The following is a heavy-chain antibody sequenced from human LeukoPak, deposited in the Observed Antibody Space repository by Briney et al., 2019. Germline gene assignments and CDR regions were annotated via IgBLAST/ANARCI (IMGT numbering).Heavy chain of an antibody. D-gene: IGHD2-8*02. CDR1: SSGGYY. CDR2: ISWNSGSI. J-gene: IGHJ6*03. CDR3: AKANAATGGSYMDV. V-gene: IGHV3-9*03. Sequence: SSGGYYWSWVRQAPGKGLEWVSGISWNSGSIGYADSVKGRFTISRDNAKNSLYLQMNSLRAEDMALYYCAKANAATGGSYMDVWGKGTTVSVSS.